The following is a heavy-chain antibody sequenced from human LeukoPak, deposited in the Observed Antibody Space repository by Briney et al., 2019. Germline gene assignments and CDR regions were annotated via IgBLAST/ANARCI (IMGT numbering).Heavy chain of an antibody. CDR2: IYTSGST. J-gene: IGHJ6*03. V-gene: IGHV4-4*09. CDR3: ARRWLFSYMDV. Sequence: SETLSLTCTVSGGSISSYYWSWIRQPPGKGLEWIGYIYTSGSTNYNPSLKSRVTISVDPSKNQFSLKLSSVTAADTAVYYCARRWLFSYMDVWGKGTTVTVSS. D-gene: IGHD3-9*01. CDR1: GGSISSYY.